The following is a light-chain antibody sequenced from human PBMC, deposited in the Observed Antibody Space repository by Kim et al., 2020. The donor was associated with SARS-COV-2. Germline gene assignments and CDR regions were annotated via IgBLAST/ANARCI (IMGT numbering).Light chain of an antibody. CDR3: QQYNALYT. CDR2: GAS. V-gene: IGKV3D-15*01. J-gene: IGKJ2*01. CDR1: QNIGRN. Sequence: EIVMTQSPDTLSMSPGERATLSCRASQNIGRNLAWYQQKPGQVPRLLIHGASTRATGISARFSGSGSETEFTLTISSLQSEDFAVYYCQQYNALYTFGQGTKLDI.